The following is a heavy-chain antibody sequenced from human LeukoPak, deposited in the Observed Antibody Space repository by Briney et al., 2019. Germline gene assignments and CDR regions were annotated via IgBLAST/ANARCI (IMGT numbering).Heavy chain of an antibody. J-gene: IGHJ6*03. CDR2: INPNSGGT. D-gene: IGHD3-22*01. V-gene: IGHV1-2*02. CDR3: ARDGRMDSSGYYYYYYMDV. CDR1: GYTFTAYY. Sequence: ASVKVSCKASGYTFTAYYIQWMRHVPGQGLEWMGWINPNSGGTKYAQKFQGRVTMTRDTSTSTAYMELRSLRSDDTAVYYCARDGRMDSSGYYYYYYMDVWGKGTTVTISS.